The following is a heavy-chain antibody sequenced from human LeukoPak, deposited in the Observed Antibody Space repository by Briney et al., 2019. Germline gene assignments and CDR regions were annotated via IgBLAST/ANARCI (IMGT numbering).Heavy chain of an antibody. Sequence: SETLSLTCSVSGGSISSLYWSWIRQPPGKGLEWIGYIYYTGSTNYNPSLKSRVTMFVDMSKNQFSLRLSSMTAADTAVYYCARHRAYSSSSPFDYWGQGILVTVSS. V-gene: IGHV4-59*08. J-gene: IGHJ4*02. D-gene: IGHD6-6*01. CDR2: IYYTGST. CDR3: ARHRAYSSSSPFDY. CDR1: GGSISSLY.